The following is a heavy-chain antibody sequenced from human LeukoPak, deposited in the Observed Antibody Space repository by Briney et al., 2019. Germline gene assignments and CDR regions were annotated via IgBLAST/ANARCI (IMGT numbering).Heavy chain of an antibody. J-gene: IGHJ4*02. V-gene: IGHV3-21*01. CDR3: AIDPPYRSGWYLNIPYYFHH. CDR2: ISSSSSYI. Sequence: PGGSLRLSCAVSGFRVTNDYMNWVRQAPGKGLEWVSSISSSSSYIYYADSVKGRFTISRDNAWNSLYLQMNSLRAEDTAVYYCAIDPPYRSGWYLNIPYYFHHWGQGTLVSVSS. CDR1: GFRVTNDY. D-gene: IGHD6-19*01.